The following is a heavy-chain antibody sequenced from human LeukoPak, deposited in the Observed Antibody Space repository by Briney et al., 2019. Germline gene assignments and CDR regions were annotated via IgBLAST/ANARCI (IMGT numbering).Heavy chain of an antibody. D-gene: IGHD6-19*01. CDR2: IKQDGSDK. J-gene: IGHJ4*02. CDR1: GFTFSTYW. Sequence: GGSLRLSCAVSGFTFSTYWMSWVRQAPGKGLEWVANIKQDGSDKYYVDSVKGRFTISRDNAKNSLYLEMNSLRVEDTAVYYCARDGHATVAVNFDYWGQGTLVTVSS. V-gene: IGHV3-7*01. CDR3: ARDGHATVAVNFDY.